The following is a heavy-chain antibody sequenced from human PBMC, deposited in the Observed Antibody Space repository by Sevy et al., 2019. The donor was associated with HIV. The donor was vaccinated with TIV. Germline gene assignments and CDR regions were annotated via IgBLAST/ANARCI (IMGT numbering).Heavy chain of an antibody. V-gene: IGHV4-39*01. CDR1: GGSISSSSYY. Sequence: SETLSLICSVSGGSISSSSYYWGWIRQPPGKGLEWIGSFYSTGSTSYNPSLRSRVTVSADTSKNQLSLKVFSVTAADTAVYYCATPRASGWYVGTGGYFDFWGRGTLVTVSS. CDR2: FYSTGST. J-gene: IGHJ2*01. CDR3: ATPRASGWYVGTGGYFDF. D-gene: IGHD6-19*01.